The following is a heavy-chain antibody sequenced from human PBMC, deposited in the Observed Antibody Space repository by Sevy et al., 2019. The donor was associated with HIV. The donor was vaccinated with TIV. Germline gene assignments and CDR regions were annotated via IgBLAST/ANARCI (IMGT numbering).Heavy chain of an antibody. V-gene: IGHV3-30*02. D-gene: IGHD6-19*01. CDR3: ATGIYNSGWYAPGYFDN. Sequence: GGSLRLSCAASGFTFNFHGMHWVRQAPGKGLEWVAFIWHDGSNKYMADSVKGRFTISSDNSMNTMYLQMNGLRAEDAAVYYCATGIYNSGWYAPGYFDNWGQGTLVTVSS. CDR2: IWHDGSNK. CDR1: GFTFNFHG. J-gene: IGHJ4*02.